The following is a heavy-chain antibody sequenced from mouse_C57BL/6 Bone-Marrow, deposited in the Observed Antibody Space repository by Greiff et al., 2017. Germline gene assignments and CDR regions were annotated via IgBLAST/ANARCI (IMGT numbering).Heavy chain of an antibody. Sequence: EVNVVESGGGLVKPGGSLKLSCAASGFTFSSYTMSWVRQTPEKRLEWVATISGGGGNTDYPDSVKGRFTIARDNAKNTLYLQMSSLRSEDTALYYCARNYGSSYGYFDYWGQGTTLTVSS. D-gene: IGHD1-1*01. J-gene: IGHJ2*01. CDR2: ISGGGGNT. V-gene: IGHV5-9*01. CDR3: ARNYGSSYGYFDY. CDR1: GFTFSSYT.